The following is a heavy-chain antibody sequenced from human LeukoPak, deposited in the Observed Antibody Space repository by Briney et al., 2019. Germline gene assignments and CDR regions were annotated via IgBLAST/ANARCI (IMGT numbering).Heavy chain of an antibody. CDR3: ARGDGSGSPASNYYYYYMDV. J-gene: IGHJ6*03. D-gene: IGHD3-10*01. Sequence: TSETLSLTCTVSGYSISSGYYWGWIRQPPGKGLEWIGSIYHSGSTYYNPSLKSRVTISVDTSKNQFSLKLSSVTAADTAVYYCARGDGSGSPASNYYYYYMDVWGKGTTVTISS. CDR1: GYSISSGYY. CDR2: IYHSGST. V-gene: IGHV4-38-2*02.